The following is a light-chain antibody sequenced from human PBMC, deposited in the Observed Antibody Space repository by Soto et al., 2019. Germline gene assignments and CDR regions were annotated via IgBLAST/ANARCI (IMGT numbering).Light chain of an antibody. CDR2: DDN. V-gene: IGLV1-51*01. CDR3: GSWDSSLRAYV. Sequence: QSVLTQPPSLSAAPGQQVTISCSGSSSNIGGNSVSWYQQLPGTAPKLLIYDDNKRPSGIPDRFSGSKSGTSATLGITGFQTGDEADYYCGSWDSSLRAYVFGTRTKVTVL. CDR1: SSNIGGNS. J-gene: IGLJ1*01.